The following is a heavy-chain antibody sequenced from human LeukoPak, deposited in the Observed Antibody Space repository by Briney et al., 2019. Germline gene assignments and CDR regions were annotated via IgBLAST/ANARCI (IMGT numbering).Heavy chain of an antibody. CDR3: TRHSDAYCSRANCYVDNFYGLDV. Sequence: GGSLRLSCAASGLIFSGSAIHWVRQASGKGLEWVGRIRSRANSYVTVYSASVTGRFTISRDDSKNTAHLQMNSLKAEDTAVYFCTRHSDAYCSRANCYVDNFYGLDVWGEGTRVTVSS. V-gene: IGHV3-73*01. J-gene: IGHJ6*04. CDR2: IRSRANSYVT. D-gene: IGHD2-15*01. CDR1: GLIFSGSA.